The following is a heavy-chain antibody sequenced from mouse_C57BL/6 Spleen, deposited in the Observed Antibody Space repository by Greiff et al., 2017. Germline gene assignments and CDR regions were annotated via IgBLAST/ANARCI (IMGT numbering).Heavy chain of an antibody. CDR1: GFTFSDYG. Sequence: EVQLVESGGGLVKPGGSLKLSCAASGFTFSDYGMHWVRQAPEKGLEWVAYISSGSSTIYYADTVKGRFTISRDNAKNTLFLQMTSLRSEDTAMYYCARPIYYYGSSYGYWYFDVWGTGTTVTVSS. J-gene: IGHJ1*03. CDR3: ARPIYYYGSSYGYWYFDV. D-gene: IGHD1-1*01. CDR2: ISSGSSTI. V-gene: IGHV5-17*01.